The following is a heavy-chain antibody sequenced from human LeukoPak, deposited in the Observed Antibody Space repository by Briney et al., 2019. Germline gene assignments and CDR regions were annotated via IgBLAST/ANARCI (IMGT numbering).Heavy chain of an antibody. Sequence: SETLSLTCAVSGYSISSGYYWGWIRQPPGKGLEWIGSIYHSGSTYYNPSLKSRVTISVDTSKNQFSLKLNSVTAADTAVYYCARLGGYDSLTVDYWGQGTLVTVSS. J-gene: IGHJ4*02. CDR1: GYSISSGYY. CDR2: IYHSGST. V-gene: IGHV4-38-2*01. D-gene: IGHD3-9*01. CDR3: ARLGGYDSLTVDY.